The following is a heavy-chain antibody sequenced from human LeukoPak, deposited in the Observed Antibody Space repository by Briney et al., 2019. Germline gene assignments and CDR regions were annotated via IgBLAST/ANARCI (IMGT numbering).Heavy chain of an antibody. CDR3: AKGPLIEVAGSTWDY. V-gene: IGHV3-23*01. J-gene: IGHJ4*02. CDR1: GFTFSSYA. D-gene: IGHD6-19*01. CDR2: ISGGGRST. Sequence: GGSLRLSCAASGFTFSSYAMGWVRQFPGKGLEWVSAISGGGRSTYYAASVKGRFTISRDNSKNTLHLQMNSLRADDTAVYYCAKGPLIEVAGSTWDYWGQGALVTVSS.